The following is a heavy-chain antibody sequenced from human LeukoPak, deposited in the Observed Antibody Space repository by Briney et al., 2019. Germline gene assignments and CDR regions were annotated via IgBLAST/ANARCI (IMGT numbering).Heavy chain of an antibody. D-gene: IGHD3-22*01. V-gene: IGHV3-33*01. CDR1: GFTFSKYG. Sequence: GGSLRLSCAASGFTFSKYGMHWVRQAPGKGLEWVAVIWSDGSYKNYAGPVKGRFSISRDNSKNTLYLQMNSLRADDTAVYYCTREASKGYYDTSGYYYDYWGQGTLVTVSS. J-gene: IGHJ4*02. CDR2: IWSDGSYK. CDR3: TREASKGYYDTSGYYYDY.